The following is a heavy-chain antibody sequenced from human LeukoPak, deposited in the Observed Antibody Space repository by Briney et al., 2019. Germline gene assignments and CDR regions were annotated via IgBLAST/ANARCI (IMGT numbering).Heavy chain of an antibody. CDR3: AELGITMIGGV. CDR1: GFTFSSYE. V-gene: IGHV3-48*03. CDR2: ISSSGSTI. D-gene: IGHD3-10*02. Sequence: GGSLRPSCAASGFTFSSYEMNWVRQAPGKGLEWVSYISSSGSTIYYADSVKGRFTISRDNAKNSLYLQMNSLRAEDTAVYYCAELGITMIGGVWGKGTTVTISP. J-gene: IGHJ6*04.